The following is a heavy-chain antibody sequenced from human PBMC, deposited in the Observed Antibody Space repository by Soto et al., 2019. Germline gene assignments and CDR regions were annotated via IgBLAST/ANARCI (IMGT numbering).Heavy chain of an antibody. CDR1: GCSLSGYY. CDR3: AREYYYDSSGIGFYS. D-gene: IGHD3-22*01. J-gene: IGHJ4*02. Sequence: PSDTLSLTFTVSGCSLSGYYWSWIRQPPGKGLEWIGDFYSSGSPHHNPSLKNRVSISEDRSKNEFSLKLSSVTAADTAIYYCAREYYYDSSGIGFYSWGQGDLVTVSS. V-gene: IGHV4-59*01. CDR2: FYSSGSP.